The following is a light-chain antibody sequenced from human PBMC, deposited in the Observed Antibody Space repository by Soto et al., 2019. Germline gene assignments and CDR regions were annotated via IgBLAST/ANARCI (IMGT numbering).Light chain of an antibody. CDR1: QSVSSN. V-gene: IGKV3-15*01. J-gene: IGKJ1*01. Sequence: EIVMTQSPATLSVSPGERATLFCRASQSVSSNLVWYQQKPGQAPRLLIYGASTRDTGIPARFSGSGSETEFTLTISSLQSEDFAVYYCQQYNNWPLTFGQGTKVDIK. CDR3: QQYNNWPLT. CDR2: GAS.